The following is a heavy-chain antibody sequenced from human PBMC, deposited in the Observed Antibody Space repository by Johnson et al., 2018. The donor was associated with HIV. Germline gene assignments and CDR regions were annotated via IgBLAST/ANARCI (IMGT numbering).Heavy chain of an antibody. Sequence: QVQLVESGGGVVQPGRSLRLSCAASGFTFSSYAMQWVRQAPGKGLEWVAVISYDGSNKYYADSVKGRFTISRDNSKNTLYLQMNRLRAEDTAVYYGSSDLGPDGALDCWGQGTRVTV. CDR2: ISYDGSNK. CDR3: SSDLGPDGALDC. CDR1: GFTFSSYA. D-gene: IGHD2-2*03. J-gene: IGHJ1*01. V-gene: IGHV3-30*04.